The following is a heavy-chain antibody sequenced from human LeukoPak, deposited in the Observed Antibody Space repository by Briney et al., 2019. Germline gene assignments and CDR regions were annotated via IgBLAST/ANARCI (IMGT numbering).Heavy chain of an antibody. J-gene: IGHJ6*03. CDR3: ARGVVRMGYSSGWVSSRAGDYYYYMDV. CDR1: GDSISSSSYY. V-gene: IGHV4-39*07. CDR2: IYYSGST. Sequence: PSETLSLTCTVSGDSISSSSYYWGWIRQPPGKGLEWIGSIYYSGSTYYNPSLKSRVTISVDTSKNQFSLKLSSVTAADTAVYYCARGVVRMGYSSGWVSSRAGDYYYYMDVWGKGTTVTVSS. D-gene: IGHD6-19*01.